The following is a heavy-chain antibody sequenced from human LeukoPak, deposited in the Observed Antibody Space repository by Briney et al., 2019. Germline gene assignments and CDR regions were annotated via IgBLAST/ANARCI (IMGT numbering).Heavy chain of an antibody. CDR2: VSGGGGST. CDR1: GFTFSSYA. D-gene: IGHD6-19*01. Sequence: GGSLRLSCATSGFTFSSYAMSWVRQAPGKGLEWVSAVSGGGGSTNYADSVKGRFTISRDNSKNTLYLQMNSLRAEDTAVYDCANPGRYTSGWVFPPSFDYWGQGTPVTVSS. CDR3: ANPGRYTSGWVFPPSFDY. J-gene: IGHJ4*02. V-gene: IGHV3-23*01.